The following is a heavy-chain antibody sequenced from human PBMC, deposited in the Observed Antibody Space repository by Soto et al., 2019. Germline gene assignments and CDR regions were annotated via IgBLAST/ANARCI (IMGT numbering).Heavy chain of an antibody. J-gene: IGHJ3*01. CDR1: GFTFSSYA. CDR2: ISSSSSTI. D-gene: IGHD6-13*01. CDR3: ARGLGYRAFDF. V-gene: IGHV3-48*01. Sequence: PGGSLRLSCAASGFTFSSYAMSWVRQAPGKGLEWVSAISSSSSTIYYADSVKGRFTISRDNAKNSLCLQMSSMRAEDTAVYYCARGLGYRAFDFWGQGTMVTVSS.